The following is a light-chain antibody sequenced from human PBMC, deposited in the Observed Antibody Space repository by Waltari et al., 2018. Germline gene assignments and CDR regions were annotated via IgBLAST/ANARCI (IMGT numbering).Light chain of an antibody. J-gene: IGLJ1*01. CDR1: NIGGRS. V-gene: IGLV3-21*02. CDR2: DDS. Sequence: SYVLTQPPSVSVAPGETARITSGENNIGGRSVPWYQQKPGQAPVLIVYDDSGRPSGIPERFSGSNSGNTATLTISRVEAGDEADYYCQVWDSASDHYVFGTGTKVTAL. CDR3: QVWDSASDHYV.